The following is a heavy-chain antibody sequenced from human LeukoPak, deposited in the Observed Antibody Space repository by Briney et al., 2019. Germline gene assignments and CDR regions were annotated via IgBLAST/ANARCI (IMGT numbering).Heavy chain of an antibody. D-gene: IGHD3-16*01. CDR2: IYHSGST. Sequence: SETLSLTCTVSGGSISSGGYYWSWIRQPPGKGLEWIGYIYHSGSTYYNPSLKSRVTISVDRSKNQFSLKLSSVTVADTAVYYCARVGKGGGAFDIWGQGTMVTVSS. CDR3: ARVGKGGGAFDI. V-gene: IGHV4-30-2*01. J-gene: IGHJ3*02. CDR1: GGSISSGGYY.